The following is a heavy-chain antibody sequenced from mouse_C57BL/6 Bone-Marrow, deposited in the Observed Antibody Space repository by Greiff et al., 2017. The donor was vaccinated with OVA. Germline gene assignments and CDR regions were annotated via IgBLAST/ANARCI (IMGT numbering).Heavy chain of an antibody. V-gene: IGHV1-82*01. CDR1: GYAFSSSW. CDR2: IYPGDGDT. Sequence: VQLQQSGPELVKPGASVKISCKASGYAFSSSWMNWVKQRPGKGLEWIGRIYPGDGDTNYNGKFKGKATLTADKSSSTAYMQLSSLTSEDSAVYFCARHEDPIYYGSSWGLAYWGQGTLVTVSA. D-gene: IGHD1-1*01. J-gene: IGHJ3*01. CDR3: ARHEDPIYYGSSWGLAY.